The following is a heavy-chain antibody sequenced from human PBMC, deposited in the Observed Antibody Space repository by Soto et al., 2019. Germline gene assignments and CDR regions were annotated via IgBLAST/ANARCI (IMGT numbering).Heavy chain of an antibody. Sequence: VGSLRLSCAASGFSFSSYGMHWVRQAPGKGLDWVAVIWYDGSNKYYAESVKGRFTISRDNSKNTLYVQMNSLTVEDTAVYYCARAQYTGSYFDACDVWGQGTMVTVSS. J-gene: IGHJ3*01. CDR2: IWYDGSNK. CDR3: ARAQYTGSYFDACDV. CDR1: GFSFSSYG. D-gene: IGHD1-26*01. V-gene: IGHV3-33*03.